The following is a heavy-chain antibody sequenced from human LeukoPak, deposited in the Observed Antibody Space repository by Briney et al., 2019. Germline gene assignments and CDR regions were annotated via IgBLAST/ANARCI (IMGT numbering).Heavy chain of an antibody. CDR2: INHSGST. D-gene: IGHD2-2*02. CDR1: GGSFSGYY. Sequence: SETLSLTCAVYGGSFSGYYWSWIRQPPGKGLEWIGEINHSGSTNYNPSLKSRVTISVDTSKNQFSLKLSSVTAADTAVYYCARGIYFSSTSCYNVLDYWGQGTLVTVSS. V-gene: IGHV4-34*01. CDR3: ARGIYFSSTSCYNVLDY. J-gene: IGHJ4*02.